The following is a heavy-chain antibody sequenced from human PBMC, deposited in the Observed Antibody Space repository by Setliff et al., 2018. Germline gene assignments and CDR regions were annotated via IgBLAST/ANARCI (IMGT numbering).Heavy chain of an antibody. CDR2: ISGHTGNT. D-gene: IGHD3-22*01. Sequence: ASVKVSCKASGYTFTDYGITWVRQAPGQGLEWMGWISGHTGNTYYAHRFQGRVTVTTDTSATTAYMELKNLRSDDTAVYYCARINFYVSSGYYYAPDFWGQGTLVTVSS. CDR1: GYTFTDYG. J-gene: IGHJ4*02. CDR3: ARINFYVSSGYYYAPDF. V-gene: IGHV1-18*01.